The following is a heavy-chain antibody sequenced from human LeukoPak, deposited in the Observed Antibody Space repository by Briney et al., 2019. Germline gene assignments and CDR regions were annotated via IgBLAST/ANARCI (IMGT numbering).Heavy chain of an antibody. CDR2: IRSKAYGGTT. CDR1: GFTFGDYA. D-gene: IGHD6-13*01. CDR3: TRVDSSSCDY. J-gene: IGHJ4*02. Sequence: GGSLRLSCTASGFTFGDYAMSWVRQAPGKGLEWVGFIRSKAYGGTTEYAASVKGRFTISRDDSKSIAYLQMNSLKTEDTAVYYCTRVDSSSCDYWGQGTLATVSS. V-gene: IGHV3-49*04.